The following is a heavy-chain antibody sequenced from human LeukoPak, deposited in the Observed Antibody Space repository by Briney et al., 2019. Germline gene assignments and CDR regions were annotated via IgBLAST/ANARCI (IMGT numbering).Heavy chain of an antibody. V-gene: IGHV1-18*01. CDR1: GYTFTSYG. CDR2: ISAYNGNT. J-gene: IGHJ6*02. D-gene: IGHD3-9*01. Sequence: ASVKVSCKASGYTFTSYGISWVRQAPGQGLEWMGWISAYNGNTNYAQKLQGRVTMTTDTSTSTAYMELRSLRSDDTAVYYCAREELRYFDWLFENYYYYYGMDVWGQGTTVTVSS. CDR3: AREELRYFDWLFENYYYYYGMDV.